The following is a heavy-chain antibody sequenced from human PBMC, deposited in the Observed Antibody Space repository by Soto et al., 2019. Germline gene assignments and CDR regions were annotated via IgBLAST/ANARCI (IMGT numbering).Heavy chain of an antibody. CDR1: GGSITSANW. Sequence: SETLSLTCAVSGGSITSANWWTWVRQPPGGGLEWIGEISHSGITNYKASLKSRVTMSVDKTKNDVSLKLTSVTAADTAVYYCARVLRGWFDNWGQGTTVTVSS. V-gene: IGHV4-4*02. CDR3: ARVLRGWFDN. J-gene: IGHJ5*02. CDR2: ISHSGIT.